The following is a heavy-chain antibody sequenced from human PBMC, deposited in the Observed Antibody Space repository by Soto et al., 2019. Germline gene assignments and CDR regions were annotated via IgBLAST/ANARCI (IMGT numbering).Heavy chain of an antibody. J-gene: IGHJ6*02. Sequence: AGGSLILSCVASRFTFSSNAVHWVRQGPGKGLEWVAFISYDGTNKNYADSGKGRFTISRDNSKNTLYLQMNSLRAEDTAVYYCARGYCSRTSCFYGMDVWGQGTTVTVSS. CDR2: ISYDGTNK. CDR3: ARGYCSRTSCFYGMDV. D-gene: IGHD2-2*01. CDR1: RFTFSSNA. V-gene: IGHV3-30-3*01.